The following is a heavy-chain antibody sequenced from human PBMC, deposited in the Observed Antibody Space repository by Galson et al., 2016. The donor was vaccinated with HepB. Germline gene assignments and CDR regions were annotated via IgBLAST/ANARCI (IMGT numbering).Heavy chain of an antibody. D-gene: IGHD1-26*01. CDR3: ARYSESCHGWDY. CDR2: IKQDGSEK. Sequence: SLRLSCAASGFSFSSHWMTWVRQAPGKGLEWVANIKQDGSEKYYVDSLKGRFTISRDNAKNSLDLQVSSLRAEDTAIYYCARYSESCHGWDYWGQGTLVTVSS. CDR1: GFSFSSHW. V-gene: IGHV3-7*01. J-gene: IGHJ4*02.